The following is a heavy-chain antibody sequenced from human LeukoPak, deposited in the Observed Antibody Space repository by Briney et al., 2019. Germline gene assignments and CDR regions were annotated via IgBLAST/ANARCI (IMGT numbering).Heavy chain of an antibody. J-gene: IGHJ4*02. CDR2: LSHSGST. V-gene: IGHV4-38-2*01. D-gene: IGHD3-3*02. Sequence: PPETLSPTCPVSGYSISSGYYWGWIRQPPGLGLKWIGSLSHSGSTYYHPSLKSRVNISVDPSKNQFSLKLSSLTAADTAVYYCARLRRPRLAEFDYWGQGTLVTVSS. CDR3: ARLRRPRLAEFDY. CDR1: GYSISSGYY.